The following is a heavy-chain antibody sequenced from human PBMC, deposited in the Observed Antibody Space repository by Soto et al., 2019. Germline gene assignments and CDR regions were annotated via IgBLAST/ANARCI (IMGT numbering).Heavy chain of an antibody. V-gene: IGHV1-46*01. D-gene: IGHD2-2*01. Sequence: ASVKVSCKASGYTFTSYYMHWVRQAPGQGLEWMGLINPSGGSTSYAQKFQGRVTMTRDTSTSTVYMELSSLRSEDTAVYYCASTYCSSTSCSIDHFDYWGQGTLVTVSS. CDR1: GYTFTSYY. CDR2: INPSGGST. CDR3: ASTYCSSTSCSIDHFDY. J-gene: IGHJ4*02.